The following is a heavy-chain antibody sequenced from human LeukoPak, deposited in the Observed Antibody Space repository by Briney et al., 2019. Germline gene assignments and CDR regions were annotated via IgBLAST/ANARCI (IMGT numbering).Heavy chain of an antibody. J-gene: IGHJ6*03. CDR3: GRSLYYRRLWTVHYIDV. D-gene: IGHD2-21*01. CDR2: IKSKAFGETT. Sequence: GGSLRLSCTTSGFTFGDYVMTWVRQAPEKGLEWVGFIKSKAFGETTGYAASVKGRFTISRDDSKSIAYLQMNSLKSEDTAMDFCGRSLYYRRLWTVHYIDVWGKGTAVTVSS. V-gene: IGHV3-49*04. CDR1: GFTFGDYV.